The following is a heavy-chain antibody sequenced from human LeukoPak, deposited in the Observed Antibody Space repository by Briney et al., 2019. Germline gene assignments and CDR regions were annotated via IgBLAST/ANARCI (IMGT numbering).Heavy chain of an antibody. J-gene: IGHJ6*03. D-gene: IGHD6-13*01. V-gene: IGHV3-20*04. Sequence: GGSLRLSCAASGFTFDDYGMSWVRQAPGRGLEWVSVINWNGGSRGYADSVKGRFIISRDNAKNSLYLQMNSKRAEDTALYYCARGGGGYSSSWYSVYYYYYMDVWGKGTTVTVSS. CDR2: INWNGGSR. CDR3: ARGGGGYSSSWYSVYYYYYMDV. CDR1: GFTFDDYG.